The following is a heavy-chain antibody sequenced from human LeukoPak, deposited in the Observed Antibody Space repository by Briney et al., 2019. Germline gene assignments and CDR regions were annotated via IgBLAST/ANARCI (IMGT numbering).Heavy chain of an antibody. D-gene: IGHD3-3*01. CDR1: GYTFTSYA. Sequence: ASVKVSCKASGYTFTSYAMNWVRQAPGQGLEWMGWINTNTGNPTYAQGFTGRFVFSLDTSVSTAYLQISSLKAEDTAVYYCARDFSAPYYDFWSGYFSRRWFDPWAREPWSPSPQ. V-gene: IGHV7-4-1*02. CDR3: ARDFSAPYYDFWSGYFSRRWFDP. CDR2: INTNTGNP. J-gene: IGHJ5*02.